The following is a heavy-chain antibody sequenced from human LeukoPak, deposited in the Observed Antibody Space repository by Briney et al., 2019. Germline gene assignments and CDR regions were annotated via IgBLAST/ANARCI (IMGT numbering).Heavy chain of an antibody. Sequence: SETLSLTCTVSGGSISSGDYYWSWIRQPPGKGLKWIGYIYYSGSTYYNPSLKSRVTISVDTSKNRFSLKLSSVTAADTAVYYCATHSSGYDSGNDAFDIWGQGTMVTVSS. V-gene: IGHV4-30-4*08. CDR3: ATHSSGYDSGNDAFDI. D-gene: IGHD3-10*01. CDR2: IYYSGST. CDR1: GGSISSGDYY. J-gene: IGHJ3*02.